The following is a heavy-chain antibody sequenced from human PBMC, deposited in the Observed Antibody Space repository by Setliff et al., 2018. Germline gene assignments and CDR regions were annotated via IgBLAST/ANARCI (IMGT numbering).Heavy chain of an antibody. Sequence: GGSLRLSCAASGFTVSSNYMSWVRQAPGKGPEYVSIIYTDGTTYYADSVKGRFTISRDNSKNTLYLQMNSLRAEDTAVYYCARDSRARITIFGVVTNWFDPWGQGTLVTVSS. J-gene: IGHJ5*02. V-gene: IGHV3-66*02. D-gene: IGHD3-3*01. CDR1: GFTVSSNY. CDR2: IYTDGTT. CDR3: ARDSRARITIFGVVTNWFDP.